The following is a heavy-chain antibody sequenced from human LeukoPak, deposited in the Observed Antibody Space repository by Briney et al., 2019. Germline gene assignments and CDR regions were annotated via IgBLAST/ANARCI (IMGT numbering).Heavy chain of an antibody. Sequence: GSLRLSCAASGFTFSSYVMSWVRQAPGKGLEWVSGTSSNGVNTYYADSVKGRFTISRDNSKNTLHLQMNSLRAEDTAVYYCARAVSGFYGYGMDVWGRGTTVTVSS. D-gene: IGHD6-19*01. CDR1: GFTFSSYV. V-gene: IGHV3-23*01. J-gene: IGHJ6*02. CDR2: TSSNGVNT. CDR3: ARAVSGFYGYGMDV.